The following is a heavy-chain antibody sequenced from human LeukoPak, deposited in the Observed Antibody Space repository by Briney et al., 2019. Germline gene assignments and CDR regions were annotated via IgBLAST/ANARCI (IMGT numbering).Heavy chain of an antibody. CDR2: IIPIFGTP. Sequence: SVKVSCKASGGTFSSYAINWVRQAPGQGLEWMGGIIPIFGTPNYAQRFQDRVTITADESTSTAYMELSSLRSEDTAIYYCARQSGYDYIGTWFDPWGQGTLVSVSS. J-gene: IGHJ5*02. CDR1: GGTFSSYA. D-gene: IGHD5-12*01. V-gene: IGHV1-69*13. CDR3: ARQSGYDYIGTWFDP.